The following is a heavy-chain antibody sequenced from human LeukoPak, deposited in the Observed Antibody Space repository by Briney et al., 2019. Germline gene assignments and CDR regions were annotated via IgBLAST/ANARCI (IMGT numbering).Heavy chain of an antibody. V-gene: IGHV1-69*04. D-gene: IGHD4-17*01. CDR2: ISPILGIA. CDR3: ASVANDYGDYEFGY. J-gene: IGHJ4*02. Sequence: SVKVSCKASGGTFSSYAISWVRQAPGQGLEWMGRISPILGIANYAQKFQGRVTITADKSTSTAYMELSSLRSEDTAVYYCASVANDYGDYEFGYWGQGTLVTVSS. CDR1: GGTFSSYA.